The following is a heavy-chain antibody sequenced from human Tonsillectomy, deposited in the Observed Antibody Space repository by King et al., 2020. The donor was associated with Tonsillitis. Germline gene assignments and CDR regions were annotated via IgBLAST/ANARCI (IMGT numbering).Heavy chain of an antibody. J-gene: IGHJ4*02. D-gene: IGHD6-19*01. V-gene: IGHV4-34*01. CDR2: INHSGST. CDR1: GGSFSGYY. Sequence: VQLQQWGAGLLKPSETLSLTCAVYGGSFSGYYWSWILQPPGKGLEWIGEINHSGSTNYNPSLKSRVTISVDTSKNQFSLKLSSVTAADTAVYYCARGSGWYARTFDYWGQGTLVTVSS. CDR3: ARGSGWYARTFDY.